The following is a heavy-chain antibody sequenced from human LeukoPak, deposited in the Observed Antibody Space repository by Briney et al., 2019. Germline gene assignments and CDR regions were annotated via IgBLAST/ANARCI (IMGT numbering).Heavy chain of an antibody. Sequence: ALVKVSCKPSGYTFTSYYLHWVRQAAGQGLEGMGRIVPSYGTTTYARKFQGRVTMTRDMSTNTVSMELSSLRSDDTAVYFCARGLSTVTTGVLDYWGQGTLVTVSS. J-gene: IGHJ4*02. CDR3: ARGLSTVTTGVLDY. D-gene: IGHD4-11*01. CDR2: IVPSYGTT. CDR1: GYTFTSYY. V-gene: IGHV1-46*01.